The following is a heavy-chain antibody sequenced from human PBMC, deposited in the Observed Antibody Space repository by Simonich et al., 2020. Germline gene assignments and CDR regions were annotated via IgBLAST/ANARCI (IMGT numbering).Heavy chain of an antibody. V-gene: IGHV4-34*01. Sequence: QVQLQQWGAGLLKPSETLSLTCAVYGGSFSGYYWSWPSQPPGKGLEWIGENNHSGSTNNNPSLKSPVTISVNTSKNQFSLKLGSGTAADTAVYYCARCGLVNYDILTGYHNWFDPWGQGTLVTVSS. CDR2: NNHSGST. CDR3: ARCGLVNYDILTGYHNWFDP. D-gene: IGHD3-9*01. J-gene: IGHJ5*02. CDR1: GGSFSGYY.